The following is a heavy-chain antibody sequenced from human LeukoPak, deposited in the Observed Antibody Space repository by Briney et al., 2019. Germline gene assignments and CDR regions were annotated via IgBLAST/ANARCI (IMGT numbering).Heavy chain of an antibody. V-gene: IGHV1-2*02. D-gene: IGHD5-24*01. J-gene: IGHJ4*02. CDR2: IHPPSGGT. CDR1: GYTFTDYY. Sequence: ASVKVSCKASGYTFTDYYIHWVRQAPGQGLEWMGWIHPPSGGTNYAEKLQGRVTMTRDTSISTAYMELTRLTSDDAGVYYCVKDPGWLQVDYWGQGTLPPVSS. CDR3: VKDPGWLQVDY.